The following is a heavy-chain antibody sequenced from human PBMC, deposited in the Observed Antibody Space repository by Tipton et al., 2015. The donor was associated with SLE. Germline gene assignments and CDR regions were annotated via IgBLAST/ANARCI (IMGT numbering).Heavy chain of an antibody. D-gene: IGHD1-26*01. J-gene: IGHJ4*02. Sequence: GLVKPSETLSLICTVSVDSITSGSYYWTWIRQPAGKGLEWIGQIYTSGSTNYNPSLKSRITLSLDTSKNQFSLRVNSVTVADTAVYYCARGGGSYYDYWGQGTLVTVSS. CDR3: ARGGGSYYDY. CDR2: IYTSGST. V-gene: IGHV4-61*02. CDR1: VDSITSGSYY.